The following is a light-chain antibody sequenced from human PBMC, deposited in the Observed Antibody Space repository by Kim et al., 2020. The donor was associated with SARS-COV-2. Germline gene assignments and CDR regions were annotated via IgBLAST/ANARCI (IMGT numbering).Light chain of an antibody. CDR3: QSYDSSNQV. J-gene: IGLJ3*02. Sequence: GKTVTISCTGSSGSIASNYVQWYQQRPGSTPTTVIYEDNQRTSGVPDRFSGSIDSSSNSASLTISGLKTEDEADYYCQSYDSSNQVFGGGTQLTVL. CDR2: EDN. V-gene: IGLV6-57*02. CDR1: SGSIASNY.